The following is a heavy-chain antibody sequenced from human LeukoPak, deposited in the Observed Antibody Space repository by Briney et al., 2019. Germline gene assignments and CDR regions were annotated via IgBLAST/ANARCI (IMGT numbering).Heavy chain of an antibody. Sequence: GGSLRLSCAASGFSFSTQRMHWVRQAPGKGLVWVSYINIDERITGYADSVKGRFTISRDNAKNTLYLQMNSLRDDDTAMYYCARCPQYYYDSRGCPFGYWGRGTLVTVSS. CDR1: GFSFSTQR. CDR2: INIDERIT. CDR3: ARCPQYYYDSRGCPFGY. D-gene: IGHD3-22*01. J-gene: IGHJ4*02. V-gene: IGHV3-74*01.